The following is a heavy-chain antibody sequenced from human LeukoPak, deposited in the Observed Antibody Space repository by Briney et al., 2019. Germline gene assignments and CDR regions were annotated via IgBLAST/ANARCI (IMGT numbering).Heavy chain of an antibody. CDR3: ARDLPPYFAFDI. D-gene: IGHD3-10*01. Sequence: QPGGSLTLSCAASGFTFSSYAMHWVRQAPGKGLEWGAVISYDGSNKYYADSVKGRFTISRDNSKNTLYLQMNSLRDEDTAVYYCARDLPPYFAFDIWGQGTMVPVPS. CDR2: ISYDGSNK. CDR1: GFTFSSYA. J-gene: IGHJ3*02. V-gene: IGHV3-30*04.